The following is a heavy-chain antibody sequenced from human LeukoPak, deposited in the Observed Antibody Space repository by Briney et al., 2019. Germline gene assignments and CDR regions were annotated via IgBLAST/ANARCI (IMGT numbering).Heavy chain of an antibody. Sequence: GGSLRLSCAASGFTFSSYAMSWVRQAPGKGLEWVSAISGSGGSTYYADSVKGRFTISRDNSKKTLYLQMNSLRAEDTAVYYCAKTSYYDFWSGRPHYYYYGMDVWGQGTTVTVSS. J-gene: IGHJ6*02. D-gene: IGHD3-3*01. CDR1: GFTFSSYA. CDR3: AKTSYYDFWSGRPHYYYYGMDV. CDR2: ISGSGGST. V-gene: IGHV3-23*01.